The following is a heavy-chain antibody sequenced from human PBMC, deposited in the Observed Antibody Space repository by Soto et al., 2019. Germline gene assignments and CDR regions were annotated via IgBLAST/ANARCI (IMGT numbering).Heavy chain of an antibody. CDR3: ARVWGYCGGDCYSSEY. J-gene: IGHJ4*02. CDR1: GGSFSGYF. V-gene: IGHV4-34*01. CDR2: MNRRGST. D-gene: IGHD2-21*01. Sequence: QVQLQQWGAGLLKPSETLSLTCAVYGGSFSGYFWSWIRQPPGKGLEWIGEMNRRGSTIYNPSLKSRVTISVATSNTQFSLKLSSVTAADTAVCYCARVWGYCGGDCYSSEYWGQGTLVTVSS.